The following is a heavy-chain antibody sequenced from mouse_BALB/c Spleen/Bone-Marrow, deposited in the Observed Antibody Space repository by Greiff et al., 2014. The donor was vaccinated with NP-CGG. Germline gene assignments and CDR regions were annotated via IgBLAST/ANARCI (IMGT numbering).Heavy chain of an antibody. J-gene: IGHJ3*01. Sequence: EVNLVESGGGLVQPGGSMKLSCVASGFTFSNYWMNWVRQSPEKGLEWVAEIRLKSNNYATHYAESVKGGFTISRDDSKSSVYLQMNNLRAEDTGIYYCTRRDYDGFAYWGQGTLVTVSA. V-gene: IGHV6-6*02. D-gene: IGHD2-4*01. CDR1: GFTFSNYW. CDR2: IRLKSNNYAT. CDR3: TRRDYDGFAY.